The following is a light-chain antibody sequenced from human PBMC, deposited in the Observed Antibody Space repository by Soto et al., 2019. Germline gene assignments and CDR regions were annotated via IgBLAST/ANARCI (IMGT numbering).Light chain of an antibody. CDR1: SSDVGGYNY. CDR2: EVS. V-gene: IGLV2-14*01. Sequence: QSVLTQPASVSGSPGQSITISCTGASSDVGGYNYVSWYQHHPGRAPKLMIYEVSNRPSGVSNRFSGSKSGNTASLTISGLQAEDEADYYCSSYTSITPLYVFGTGTKV. CDR3: SSYTSITPLYV. J-gene: IGLJ1*01.